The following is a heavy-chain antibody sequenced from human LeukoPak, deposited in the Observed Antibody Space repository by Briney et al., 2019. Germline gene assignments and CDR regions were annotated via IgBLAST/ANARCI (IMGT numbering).Heavy chain of an antibody. CDR2: IYSSGST. CDR3: ARDIGCSSGSCYDYWFDP. J-gene: IGHJ5*02. D-gene: IGHD2-15*01. V-gene: IGHV4-59*01. Sequence: SETLSLTCTVPGGSLNSYYWSWIRQPPGKRLEWIGYIYSSGSTNYNPSLKSRVAMSVDSSKNQLSLKMNSVTAADTAVYYCARDIGCSSGSCYDYWFDPWGQGTPVIVSS. CDR1: GGSLNSYY.